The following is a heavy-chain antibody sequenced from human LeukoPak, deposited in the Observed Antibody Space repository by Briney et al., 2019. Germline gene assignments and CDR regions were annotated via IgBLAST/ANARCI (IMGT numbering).Heavy chain of an antibody. CDR3: VKLSSGSGSKFGFDS. CDR1: GFTFGSYA. V-gene: IGHV3-23*01. CDR2: ITNGGVTT. Sequence: PGGSLRLSCAASGFTFGSYAMSWVRQTPGKSLEWVSIITNGGVTTYYADSVRGRFTISRDNSKNMLYLQMNNLRAEDTAVYYCVKLSSGSGSKFGFDSWGQGTLVTVSS. J-gene: IGHJ4*02. D-gene: IGHD6-19*01.